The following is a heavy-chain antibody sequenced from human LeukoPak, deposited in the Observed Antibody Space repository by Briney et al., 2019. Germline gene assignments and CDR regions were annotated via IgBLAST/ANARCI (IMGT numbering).Heavy chain of an antibody. CDR1: GYTFTSYY. Sequence: ASVKVSCKASGYTFTSYYMHWVRQAPGQGLEWMGIINPSGGSTSYAQKFQGRVTMTRGMSTSTVYMELSSLRAEDTAVYYCARAPLYYYMDVWGKGTTVTVSS. CDR2: INPSGGST. V-gene: IGHV1-46*01. CDR3: ARAPLYYYMDV. J-gene: IGHJ6*03.